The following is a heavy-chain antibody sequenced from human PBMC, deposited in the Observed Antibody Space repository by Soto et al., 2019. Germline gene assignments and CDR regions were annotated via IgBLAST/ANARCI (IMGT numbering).Heavy chain of an antibody. CDR2: MFASGSS. V-gene: IGHV4-4*02. CDR3: ARDGFDHRPDY. Sequence: QVQLQESGPGLVKPSETLSLTCAVSGDSISSPNWWSWYRQTPGKGLELIGEMFASGSSNYNPSLNGRVTISLDTSKNHFSLTLTSLTAADTAIYYCARDGFDHRPDYWGQGIPVTVSS. CDR1: GDSISSPNW. J-gene: IGHJ4*02.